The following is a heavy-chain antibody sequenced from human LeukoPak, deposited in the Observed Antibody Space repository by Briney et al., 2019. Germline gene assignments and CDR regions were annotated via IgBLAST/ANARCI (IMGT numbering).Heavy chain of an antibody. Sequence: SVKVSCKASGGTFRTFAISWVRQAPGQGLEWMGGIIPIFGIPDSAQKFQGRLTITADESTTTAYMELSSLRSDDTAIYYCGLSGNYYYYMDVWGKGTTVTISS. D-gene: IGHD6-25*01. CDR1: GGTFRTFA. V-gene: IGHV1-69*13. CDR3: GLSGNYYYYMDV. J-gene: IGHJ6*03. CDR2: IIPIFGIP.